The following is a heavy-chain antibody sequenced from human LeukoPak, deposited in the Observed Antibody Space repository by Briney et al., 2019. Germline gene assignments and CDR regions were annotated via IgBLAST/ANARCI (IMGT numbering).Heavy chain of an antibody. CDR2: IYYSGST. D-gene: IGHD3-3*01. CDR1: GGPISSSSYY. J-gene: IGHJ4*02. Sequence: SETLSLTCTVSGGPISSSSYYWGCIRQPPGKGLECIGSIYYSGSTYYNPSLKSRVTISVDTSKNQFSLKLSSVTAADTAVYYCARHRGVLRFLEWHFDYWGQGTLVTVSS. V-gene: IGHV4-39*01. CDR3: ARHRGVLRFLEWHFDY.